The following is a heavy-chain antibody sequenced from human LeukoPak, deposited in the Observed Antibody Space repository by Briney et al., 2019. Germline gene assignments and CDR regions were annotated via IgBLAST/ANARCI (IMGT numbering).Heavy chain of an antibody. CDR3: AKEYGFRDGPRCMDV. D-gene: IGHD5-24*01. CDR2: IASDGSST. Sequence: PGGSLRLSCAASGFTFSSYWMNWVRQAPGKGLVWVSRIASDGSSTTYADSVKGRFSISRDNAKNTLYLQMNSLRVEDTAVYYCAKEYGFRDGPRCMDVWGQGTTVTVSS. V-gene: IGHV3-74*01. CDR1: GFTFSSYW. J-gene: IGHJ6*02.